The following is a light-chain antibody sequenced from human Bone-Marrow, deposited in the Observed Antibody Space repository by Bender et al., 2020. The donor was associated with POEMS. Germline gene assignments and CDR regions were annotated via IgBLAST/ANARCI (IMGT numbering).Light chain of an antibody. CDR3: ATWDDSLNAVV. V-gene: IGLV1-36*01. Sequence: QSVVTQPPSLSEAPRQRVTISCSGSSSNIGNHGVNWYQQLPETAPILLIYGDTQRPSGVPDRFSGSKSGTSASLAISGLLSEDEADYYCATWDDSLNAVVFGGGTKLTVL. J-gene: IGLJ2*01. CDR2: GDT. CDR1: SSNIGNHG.